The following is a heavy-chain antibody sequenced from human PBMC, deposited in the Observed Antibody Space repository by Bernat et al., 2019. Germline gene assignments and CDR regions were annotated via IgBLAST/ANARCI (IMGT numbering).Heavy chain of an antibody. Sequence: VQLVESGGGLVKPGGSLRLSCAASGFTFSDYYMSWIRQAPGKGLEWVSAISGSGGSTYYADSVKGRFTISRDNSKNTLYLQMNSLRAEDTAVYYCAKSVYSSSCHYFDYWGQGTLVTVSS. D-gene: IGHD6-6*01. CDR3: AKSVYSSSCHYFDY. J-gene: IGHJ4*02. V-gene: IGHV3-23*04. CDR1: GFTFSDYY. CDR2: ISGSGGST.